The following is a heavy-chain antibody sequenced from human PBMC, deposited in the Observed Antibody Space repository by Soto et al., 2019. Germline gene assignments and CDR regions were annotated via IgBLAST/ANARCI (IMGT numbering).Heavy chain of an antibody. V-gene: IGHV4-31*03. Sequence: SETLSLTCTVSGGCIYSGGYYWCWIRQLPGKGLEWIGYIYFSGSTSYNPSLKSRLTISVDSSKNQFSLKMTSVTAADTAVYYCARAPGGTVISYYFDYWGRGTLVTVSS. D-gene: IGHD4-17*01. J-gene: IGHJ4*02. CDR3: ARAPGGTVISYYFDY. CDR2: IYFSGST. CDR1: GGCIYSGGYY.